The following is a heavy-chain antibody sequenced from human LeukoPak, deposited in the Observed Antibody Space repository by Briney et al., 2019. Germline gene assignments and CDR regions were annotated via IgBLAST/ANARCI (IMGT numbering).Heavy chain of an antibody. CDR2: ISGSGGST. J-gene: IGHJ4*02. D-gene: IGHD3-22*01. CDR1: GFTFSSYA. CDR3: ARDPNYYDSWDFDY. V-gene: IGHV3-23*01. Sequence: GGALRLSCAASGFTFSSYAMSWVRQAQGKGLDWVSAISGSGGSTYYADSVKGRFTISKDNAKNSLYLQMKSLRAEHTAVYYCARDPNYYDSWDFDYWGQGTLVTVSS.